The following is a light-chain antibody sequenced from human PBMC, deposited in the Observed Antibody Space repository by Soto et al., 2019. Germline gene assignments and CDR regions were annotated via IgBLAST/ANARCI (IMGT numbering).Light chain of an antibody. CDR3: ATWDDSLNGVV. CDR2: SYN. Sequence: QSVLTQPPSASGTPGQRVTVSCSGSSSNIGRHGVNWYQQLPGAAPKLLIYSYNQRPSGVPDRFSGSTSGTSVSLTINGLQTEDEAEYYCATWDDSLNGVVFGGGTKVTVL. J-gene: IGLJ3*02. V-gene: IGLV1-44*01. CDR1: SSNIGRHG.